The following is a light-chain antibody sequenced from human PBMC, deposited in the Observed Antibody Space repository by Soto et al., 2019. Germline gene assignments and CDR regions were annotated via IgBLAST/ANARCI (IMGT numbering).Light chain of an antibody. CDR2: EVS. CDR1: SSDIGNYNY. CDR3: SSYTSSSPYV. V-gene: IGLV2-14*01. J-gene: IGLJ1*01. Sequence: QSVLTQPAPVSGSPGQSITISCTGTSSDIGNYNYVSWYRQYPGKAPKLMIYEVSNRPAGVSNRLSGSKSGNTASLTISGLQAEDEADYYCSSYTSSSPYVFGTGTKVTVL.